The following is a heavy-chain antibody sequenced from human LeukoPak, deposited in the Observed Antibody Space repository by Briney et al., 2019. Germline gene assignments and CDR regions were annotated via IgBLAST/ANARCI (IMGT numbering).Heavy chain of an antibody. CDR3: ATVGLYYYDSSGYPPFDY. Sequence: ETLSLTCAVYGGSFSGYYWSWVRQAPGKGLEWVANIKQDGSEKYYVDSVKGRFTISRDNAKNSLYLQMNSLRAEDTAVYYCATVGLYYYDSSGYPPFDYWGQGTLVTVSS. V-gene: IGHV3-7*01. CDR1: GGSFSGYY. CDR2: IKQDGSEK. D-gene: IGHD3-22*01. J-gene: IGHJ4*02.